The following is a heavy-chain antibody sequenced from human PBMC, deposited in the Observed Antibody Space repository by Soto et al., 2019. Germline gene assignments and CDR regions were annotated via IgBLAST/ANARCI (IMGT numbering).Heavy chain of an antibody. CDR1: EFTFNTHT. CDR3: ASPLTVPGYSYGVGL. V-gene: IGHV3-21*06. D-gene: IGHD5-18*01. CDR2: ITGTSSYV. Sequence: EVQLVESGGGLVRPGGSLRVSCAASEFTFNTHTINWVRQAPGKGLEWVSSITGTSSYVYYADSVKGRFTISRDNAKTSLYLQMTSLSSEDTAVYYCASPLTVPGYSYGVGLWGQATRVTASS. J-gene: IGHJ4*02.